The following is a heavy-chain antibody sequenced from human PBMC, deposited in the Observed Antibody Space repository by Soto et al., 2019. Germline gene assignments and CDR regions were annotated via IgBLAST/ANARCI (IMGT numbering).Heavy chain of an antibody. Sequence: QVQLVESWGGVVQPGTSLRVSCVGSGFTFRSYVIHWVRQAPGKGLEWVALTSYDGTDKYYGDSVRGRFTISRDNSRNTVDLQMDSLRLEDTARYYCARWGTTGGLDVWGQGTLVSVSS. D-gene: IGHD3-16*01. CDR3: ARWGTTGGLDV. J-gene: IGHJ1*01. V-gene: IGHV3-30*19. CDR2: TSYDGTDK. CDR1: GFTFRSYV.